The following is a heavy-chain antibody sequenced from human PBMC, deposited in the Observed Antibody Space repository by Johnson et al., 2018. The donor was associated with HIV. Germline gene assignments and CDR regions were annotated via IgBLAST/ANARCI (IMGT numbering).Heavy chain of an antibody. CDR3: ATNRGGAFDI. CDR2: IRWNGVSV. V-gene: IGHV3-9*01. J-gene: IGHJ3*02. CDR1: GFTFDTYA. Sequence: QLVESGGGVVQPGRSLRLSCTASGFTFDTYAMHWVRQVPGKGLEWVSRIRWNGVSVAYADSVKGRFTISRDNSKNTLYLQMNSLRAEDTAVYYCATNRGGAFDIWGQGTMVTVSS. D-gene: IGHD3-16*01.